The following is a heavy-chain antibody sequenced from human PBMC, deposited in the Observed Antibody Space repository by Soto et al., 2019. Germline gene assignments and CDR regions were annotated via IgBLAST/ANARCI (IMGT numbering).Heavy chain of an antibody. CDR3: AKKNPHVDSNKAWLDP. J-gene: IGHJ5*02. D-gene: IGHD2-15*01. CDR1: GGTFVSSA. V-gene: IGHV1-69*01. CDR2: IVPILGTT. Sequence: QVQLVQSGAELKEPGSSVRVSCRVSGGTFVSSAFAWVRQSLGEGIEWMGGIVPILGTTKYAEKFQGRVTISADESTMTAYLELSSLVLADTAVYFCAKKNPHVDSNKAWLDPWGQGTLVIVSS.